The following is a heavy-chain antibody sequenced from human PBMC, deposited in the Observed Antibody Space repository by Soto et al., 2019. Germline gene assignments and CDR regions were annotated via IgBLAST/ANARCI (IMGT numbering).Heavy chain of an antibody. J-gene: IGHJ4*02. CDR2: ISGGGGST. CDR1: GFTFSSYA. CDR3: AKGAVPATLNYFDC. D-gene: IGHD2-15*01. Sequence: EVQLLESGGGLVQPGGSLRLSCAASGFTFSSYAMSWVRQAPGKGLEWVSSISGGGGSTYYADSVKGRFTISRDNSKHTLFLQMNSLRADDTAVYYCAKGAVPATLNYFDCWGQGTLVTVSS. V-gene: IGHV3-23*01.